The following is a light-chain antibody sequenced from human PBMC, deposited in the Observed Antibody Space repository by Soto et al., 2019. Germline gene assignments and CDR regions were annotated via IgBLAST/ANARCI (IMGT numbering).Light chain of an antibody. CDR1: QSIGSW. V-gene: IGKV1-5*03. CDR3: QQYDSYPLT. CDR2: KAS. J-gene: IGKJ4*01. Sequence: DIQMTQSPSTLSASEGDRVTITCRASQSIGSWLAWHQQEPGKAPKLLIYKASSLESGVPSRFSGSGSGTEFTLSISSLQPDDSATYYCQQYDSYPLTFGGGTKVEIK.